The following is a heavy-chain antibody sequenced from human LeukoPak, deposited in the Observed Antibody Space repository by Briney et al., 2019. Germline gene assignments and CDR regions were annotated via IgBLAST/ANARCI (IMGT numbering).Heavy chain of an antibody. V-gene: IGHV4-34*01. J-gene: IGHJ4*02. CDR1: GGSFSGYY. CDR3: ARGVMTTFGGVAYYFDY. Sequence: SETLSLTCAVYGGSFSGYYWSWIRQPPGKGLEWIGEINHSGSTNYNPSLKSRVTISVDTSKNQFSLKLSSVTAADTAVYYCARGVMTTFGGVAYYFDYWGQGTLVTVSS. CDR2: INHSGST. D-gene: IGHD3-16*01.